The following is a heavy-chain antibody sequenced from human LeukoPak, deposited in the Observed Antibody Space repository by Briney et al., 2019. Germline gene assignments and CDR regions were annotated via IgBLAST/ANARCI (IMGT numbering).Heavy chain of an antibody. CDR2: IRYDGSNK. V-gene: IGHV3-30*02. J-gene: IGHJ4*02. Sequence: GGSMRLSCAASGFTFSSYGMHWVRQAPGKGLEWVAFIRYDGSNKQYADSVKGRFTISRDNSKNTLYLQMNSLRAEDTALYYSAKEYIGSMYYFNYCGQGTLVTVSS. CDR3: AKEYIGSMYYFNY. CDR1: GFTFSSYG. D-gene: IGHD1-26*01.